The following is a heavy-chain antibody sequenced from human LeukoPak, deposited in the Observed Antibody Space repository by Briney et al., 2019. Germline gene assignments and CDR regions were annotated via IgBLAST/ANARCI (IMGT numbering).Heavy chain of an antibody. V-gene: IGHV3-74*01. CDR1: GFTFRSYW. D-gene: IGHD5-24*01. CDR2: VIRDGSFT. J-gene: IGHJ4*02. Sequence: PGGSLRLSCAASGFTFRSYWMHWVRHAPGKGLEWVSRVIRDGSFTNYAGSVRGRFTISRDNAKNTLYLQMSSLRAEDTAVYFCVRDGDDFNFDYWGQGSLVTVSS. CDR3: VRDGDDFNFDY.